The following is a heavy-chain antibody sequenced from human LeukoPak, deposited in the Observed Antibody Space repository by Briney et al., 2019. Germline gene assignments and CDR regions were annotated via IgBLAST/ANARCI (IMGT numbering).Heavy chain of an antibody. Sequence: TGGSLRLSCAASGFTFSNAWMSWVRQAPGKGLEWVGRIKSKTDGGTTDYAAPVKGRFTISRDDSKNTLYLQMNSLKTEDTAVYYCTTIGRGYYDSSGYYPQDYWGQGTLVTVSS. CDR3: TTIGRGYYDSSGYYPQDY. V-gene: IGHV3-15*01. J-gene: IGHJ4*02. CDR2: IKSKTDGGTT. D-gene: IGHD3-22*01. CDR1: GFTFSNAW.